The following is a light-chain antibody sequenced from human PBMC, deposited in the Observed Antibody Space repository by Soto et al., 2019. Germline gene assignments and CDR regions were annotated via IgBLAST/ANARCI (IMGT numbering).Light chain of an antibody. V-gene: IGLV2-23*02. CDR1: SSDVGTYNL. CDR2: EVN. J-gene: IGLJ3*02. Sequence: QSALTQPASVSGSPGQSITISCTGTSSDVGTYNLVSWYQQHPGTVPKLLIYEVNNRRSGVSNRFSDSKSGNTASLTISGLLDEHEADYYCGTYIGNDAWVFGGGTKLTAL. CDR3: GTYIGNDAWV.